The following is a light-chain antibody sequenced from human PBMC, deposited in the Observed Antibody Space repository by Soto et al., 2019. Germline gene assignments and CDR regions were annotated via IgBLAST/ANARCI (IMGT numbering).Light chain of an antibody. Sequence: QSALTQPASVSGSPGQSITISCTGTSSDGGGYNYVSWYQQHPGKAAKLVIYEVSNRPSGVSNRFSGSKSGNTASLTISGLQAEDEADYYCSSYTSSSTLDFGTGTKVTVL. V-gene: IGLV2-14*01. CDR2: EVS. J-gene: IGLJ1*01. CDR3: SSYTSSSTLD. CDR1: SSDGGGYNY.